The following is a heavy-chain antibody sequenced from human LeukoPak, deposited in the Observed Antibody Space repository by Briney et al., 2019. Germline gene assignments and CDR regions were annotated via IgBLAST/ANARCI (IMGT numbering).Heavy chain of an antibody. CDR1: GYTFTGYY. Sequence: ASVKVSCXASGYTFTGYYMHWVRQAHGQGLEWMGWINPNSGGTNYAQKFQGRVTMTRDTSISTAYMELSRLRSDDTAVYYCARGLGRPGNWFDPWGQGTLVTVSS. D-gene: IGHD1-1*01. J-gene: IGHJ5*02. CDR3: ARGLGRPGNWFDP. V-gene: IGHV1-2*02. CDR2: INPNSGGT.